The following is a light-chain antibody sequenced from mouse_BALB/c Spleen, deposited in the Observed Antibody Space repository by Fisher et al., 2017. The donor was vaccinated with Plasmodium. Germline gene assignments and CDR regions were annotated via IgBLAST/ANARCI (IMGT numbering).Light chain of an antibody. CDR1: SSVSSSN. J-gene: IGKJ1*01. CDR2: RTS. V-gene: IGKV4-74*01. Sequence: IVITQTTAIMSASPGERVTMACTACSSVSSSNLHWYQQKPRSSPKLRIYRTSNLASGVPARFSGSGSGTSYSLTITNMEAKDASTYYCHQYHRSPPMTFGGGTKLEIK. CDR3: HQYHRSPPMT.